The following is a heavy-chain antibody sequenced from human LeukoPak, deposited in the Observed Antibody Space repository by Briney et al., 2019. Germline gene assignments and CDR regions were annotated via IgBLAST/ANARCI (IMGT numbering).Heavy chain of an antibody. Sequence: GGSLRLSCAASGFTFSDYYMSWIRQAPGKGLEWVSYISSSGSTIYYADSVKGRFTISRDNSKNTLYLQMNSLRAEDTAVYYCAKEGYSSGWSPDYWGQGTLVTVSS. CDR2: ISSSGSTI. J-gene: IGHJ4*02. D-gene: IGHD6-19*01. V-gene: IGHV3-11*04. CDR1: GFTFSDYY. CDR3: AKEGYSSGWSPDY.